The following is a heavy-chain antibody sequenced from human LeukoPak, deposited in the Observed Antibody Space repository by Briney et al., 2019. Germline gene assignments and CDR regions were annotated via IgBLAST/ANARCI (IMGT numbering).Heavy chain of an antibody. CDR3: AREGTEFYFDY. J-gene: IGHJ4*02. CDR2: IWYDGSNK. Sequence: GGSLRLSCAASGFTFSSYGMHWVRQAPGKGLEWVAVIWYDGSNKYYADPVKGRFTISRDNSKNTLYLQMNSLRAEDTAVYYCAREGTEFYFDYWGQGTLVTVSS. V-gene: IGHV3-33*01. CDR1: GFTFSSYG. D-gene: IGHD1-1*01.